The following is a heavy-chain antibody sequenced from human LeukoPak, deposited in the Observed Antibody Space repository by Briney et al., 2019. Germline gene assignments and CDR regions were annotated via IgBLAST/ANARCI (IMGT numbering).Heavy chain of an antibody. CDR2: IYYRGST. J-gene: IGHJ4*02. D-gene: IGHD3-22*01. V-gene: IGHV4-59*01. CDR1: GGSISSGY. Sequence: ASETLSLTCTVSGGSISSGYWSWIRQPPGKGLEWIGYIYYRGSTNYNPSLKSRVTISVDTSKNQFSLKLSSVTAADTAVYYCARLSGYSSGHYYSDYWGQGTLVTVSS. CDR3: ARLSGYSSGHYYSDY.